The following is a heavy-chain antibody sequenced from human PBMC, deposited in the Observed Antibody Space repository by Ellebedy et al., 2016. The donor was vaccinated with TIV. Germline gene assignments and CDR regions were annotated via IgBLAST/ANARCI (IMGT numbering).Heavy chain of an antibody. J-gene: IGHJ4*02. CDR3: ARERPFTCHFGY. CDR1: GYTFTTSF. CDR2: ISPSDGAA. Sequence: ASVKVSCKASGYTFTTSFIHWVRQAPGQGLEYMGIISPSDGAASYEQKFQGRLTMTTDTSTSTVYMDLDSLRPDETAVYYCARERPFTCHFGYWGQGTLVAVSS. V-gene: IGHV1-46*01.